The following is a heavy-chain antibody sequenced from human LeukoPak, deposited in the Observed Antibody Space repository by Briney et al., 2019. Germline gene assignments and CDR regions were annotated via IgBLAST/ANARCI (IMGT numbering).Heavy chain of an antibody. J-gene: IGHJ4*02. CDR2: ISSSSSYI. Sequence: GGSLRLSCAASGFTFSTYSMNWVRQAPGKGLEWVSSISSSSSYIYYADSVKGRFTISRDNAKNSLYLQMNSLRAEDTAVYYCARTISFWSGYFVWGQGTLVTVSS. V-gene: IGHV3-21*01. CDR1: GFTFSTYS. CDR3: ARTISFWSGYFV. D-gene: IGHD3-3*01.